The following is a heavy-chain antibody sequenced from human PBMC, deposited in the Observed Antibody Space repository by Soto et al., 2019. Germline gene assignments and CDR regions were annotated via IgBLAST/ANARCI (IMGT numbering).Heavy chain of an antibody. D-gene: IGHD2-2*01. CDR1: GGSISSSSYY. Sequence: PSGTLSLTCTVSGGSISSSSYYWGWIRQPPGKGLEWIGSIHYSGSTYYNPSLRSRVTISIDTSKTHFSLKLSSVTAADTAIYYCARTRYCITTTCYYDSCGRGTLVTVSS. J-gene: IGHJ4*02. CDR2: IHYSGST. V-gene: IGHV4-39*02. CDR3: ARTRYCITTTCYYDS.